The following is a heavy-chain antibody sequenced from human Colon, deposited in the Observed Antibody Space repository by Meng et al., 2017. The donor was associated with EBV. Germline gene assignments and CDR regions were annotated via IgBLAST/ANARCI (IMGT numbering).Heavy chain of an antibody. CDR2: IYYRGST. V-gene: IGHV4-39*07. Sequence: QLHLQESGPGLVNPSETLSLTCTISGGSITSTSSYWGWVRQPPGKGLGWIGSIYYRGSTNYNPSLKSRISMSVDMSKNQFSLKVNSVTAADTAIYYCVISSHNWGQGTLVTASS. CDR3: VISSHN. CDR1: GGSITSTSSY. D-gene: IGHD3-3*02. J-gene: IGHJ4*02.